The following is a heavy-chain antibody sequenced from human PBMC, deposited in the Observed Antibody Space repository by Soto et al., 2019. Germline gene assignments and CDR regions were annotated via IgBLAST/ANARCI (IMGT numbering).Heavy chain of an antibody. Sequence: SVKVSCKASGFTFTSSAMQWVRQARGQRLEWIGWIVVGSGNTNYAQKFQERVTITRDMSTSTAYMELSSLRSEDTAVYYCARDLGLVLEYSSSPLSYYGMDVWGQ. V-gene: IGHV1-58*02. J-gene: IGHJ6*02. CDR3: ARDLGLVLEYSSSPLSYYGMDV. D-gene: IGHD6-6*01. CDR2: IVVGSGNT. CDR1: GFTFTSSA.